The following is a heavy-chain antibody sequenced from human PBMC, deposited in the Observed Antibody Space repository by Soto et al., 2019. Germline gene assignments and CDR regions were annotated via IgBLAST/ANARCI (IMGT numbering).Heavy chain of an antibody. J-gene: IGHJ6*02. D-gene: IGHD2-21*02. Sequence: QVQLVQSGAEVKKPGASVKVSCKASGYTFTSYGISWVRQAPGQGLEWMGWISAYNGNTNYAQKLQGRVTMTTDTXTXTXXMELRSLRSDDTAVYYCARGSEYCGGDCPSYGMDVWGQGTTVTVSS. CDR2: ISAYNGNT. V-gene: IGHV1-18*01. CDR1: GYTFTSYG. CDR3: ARGSEYCGGDCPSYGMDV.